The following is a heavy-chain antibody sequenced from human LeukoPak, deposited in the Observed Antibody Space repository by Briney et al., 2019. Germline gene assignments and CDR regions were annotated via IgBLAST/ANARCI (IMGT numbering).Heavy chain of an antibody. J-gene: IGHJ3*02. CDR1: GFSFDIYS. Sequence: GGSLRLSXAASGFSFDIYSMNWVRQAPGKGLEWVSSVSSSSNSIYYAESLKGRFTVSRDNAKKSMFLQVDSMRVEDTAIYYCARGPPYTSVSCYVTGALDIWGQGTMVTVSS. V-gene: IGHV3-21*01. D-gene: IGHD2-2*01. CDR3: ARGPPYTSVSCYVTGALDI. CDR2: VSSSSNSI.